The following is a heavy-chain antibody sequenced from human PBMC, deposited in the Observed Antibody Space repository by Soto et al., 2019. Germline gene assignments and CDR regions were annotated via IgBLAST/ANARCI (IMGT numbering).Heavy chain of an antibody. CDR3: ARESYDILTGYSGGFDY. D-gene: IGHD3-9*01. CDR1: GFTFSSYW. CDR2: INSDGSST. Sequence: EVQLVESGGGLVQPGGSLRLSCAASGFTFSSYWMHWVRQAPGKGLVWVSRINSDGSSTSYADSVKGRFTISRDNAKNTLYLQMNSVRAEDTAVYYCARESYDILTGYSGGFDYWGQGALVTVSS. J-gene: IGHJ4*02. V-gene: IGHV3-74*01.